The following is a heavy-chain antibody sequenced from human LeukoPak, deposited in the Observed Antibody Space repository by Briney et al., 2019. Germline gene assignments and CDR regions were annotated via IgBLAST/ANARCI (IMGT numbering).Heavy chain of an antibody. V-gene: IGHV3-21*01. CDR2: ISSSSSYI. Sequence: GGSLRLSCAASGFTFSSYSMNWVRQAPGKGLEWVSSISSSSSYIYYADSVKGRFTISRDNAKNSLYLQMNSLRAEDTAVYHCARDSYDSSGYLPMDYWGQGTLVTVSS. CDR1: GFTFSSYS. CDR3: ARDSYDSSGYLPMDY. D-gene: IGHD3-22*01. J-gene: IGHJ4*02.